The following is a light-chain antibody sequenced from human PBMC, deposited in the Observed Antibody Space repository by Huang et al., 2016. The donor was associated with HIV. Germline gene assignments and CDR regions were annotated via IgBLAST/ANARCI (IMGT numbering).Light chain of an antibody. V-gene: IGKV4-1*01. J-gene: IGKJ3*01. CDR3: QQYYSTPFT. CDR1: QSVLYSSNNKNY. Sequence: DIVMTQSPDSLAVSLGERATIHCKSSQSVLYSSNNKNYLAWYQQESGQPPKLLIYWASTRESGVADRFSGSGSGTDFTLTISSLQAEDVAVYYCQQYYSTPFTFGPGTKVDIK. CDR2: WAS.